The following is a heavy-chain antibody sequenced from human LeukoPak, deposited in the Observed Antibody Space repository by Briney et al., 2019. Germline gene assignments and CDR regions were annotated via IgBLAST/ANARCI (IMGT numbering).Heavy chain of an antibody. Sequence: SETLSLTCAVSGGSISSSNWWSWVRQPPGKGLEWIGEIYHSGSTNYNPSLKSRVTISVGKSKNQFSLKLSSVTAADTAVYYCARQSEVAGIDYWGQGTLVTVSS. D-gene: IGHD6-19*01. CDR1: GGSISSSNW. CDR2: IYHSGST. V-gene: IGHV4-4*02. J-gene: IGHJ4*02. CDR3: ARQSEVAGIDY.